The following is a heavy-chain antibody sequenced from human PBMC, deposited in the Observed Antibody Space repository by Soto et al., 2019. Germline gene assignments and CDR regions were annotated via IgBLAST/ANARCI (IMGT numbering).Heavy chain of an antibody. CDR1: GGSISSSSYY. CDR3: ARQDSGYDSDYMDV. Sequence: SETLSLTCTVSGGSISSSSYYWGWIRQPPGKGLEWIGSIYYSGSTYYNPSLKSRVTISVDTSKNQFSLKLSSVTAADTAVYYCARQDSGYDSDYMDVWGKGTTVTVSS. CDR2: IYYSGST. J-gene: IGHJ6*03. D-gene: IGHD5-12*01. V-gene: IGHV4-39*01.